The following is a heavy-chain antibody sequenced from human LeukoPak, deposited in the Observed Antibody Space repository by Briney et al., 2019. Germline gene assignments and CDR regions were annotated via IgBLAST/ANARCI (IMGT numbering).Heavy chain of an antibody. V-gene: IGHV4-59*08. CDR1: GASVSNYD. D-gene: IGHD6-13*01. J-gene: IGHJ4*02. CDR2: VYYSGRT. Sequence: SETLSLTCTVSGASVSNYDWSWIRQPPGKGLEWIGYVYYSGRTNYNPSLESRVTISVDTSKNQFSLKLSSVTATDTAVYYCARQEFDIAAALGYWGQGTLVTVSS. CDR3: ARQEFDIAAALGY.